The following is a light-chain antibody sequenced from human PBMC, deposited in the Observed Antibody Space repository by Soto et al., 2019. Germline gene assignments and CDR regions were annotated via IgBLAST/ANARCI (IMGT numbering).Light chain of an antibody. Sequence: ESVVTQAPGTLSLSPGERATLYCRASQSVSRNYLAWYQQKPGQAPRLLMYGASSRATGIPDRFSGSGSGTDFTLTISRLEPEDFAVYYCQQYGSSPWTFAQGTKVDIK. CDR2: GAS. CDR3: QQYGSSPWT. CDR1: QSVSRNY. V-gene: IGKV3-20*01. J-gene: IGKJ1*01.